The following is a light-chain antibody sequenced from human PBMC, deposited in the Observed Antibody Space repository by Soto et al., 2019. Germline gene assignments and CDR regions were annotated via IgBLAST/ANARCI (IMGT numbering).Light chain of an antibody. J-gene: IGLJ3*02. CDR2: YDS. CDR3: TVWDISSGHVV. V-gene: IGLV3-21*01. CDR1: NIGSKS. Sequence: SYELTQPPSVSVAPGKTASVACGGSNIGSKSVHWYQKKSRQAPVLVMYYDSDRPSGIAERFSGSNSGNTATLTISRVEALDEADYHCTVWDISSGHVVFGGGTQLTVL.